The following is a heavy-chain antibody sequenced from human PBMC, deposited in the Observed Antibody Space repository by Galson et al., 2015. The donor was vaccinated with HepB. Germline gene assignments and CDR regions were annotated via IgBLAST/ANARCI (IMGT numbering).Heavy chain of an antibody. CDR3: ARDQVARRYCSSTSCYGYYYGMDV. D-gene: IGHD2-2*01. V-gene: IGHV6-1*01. Sequence: CAISGDSVSSNSAAWNWIRQPPSRGLEWLGRTYYRSKWYNDYAVSVKSRITINPDTSKNQFSLQLNSVTPEDTAVYYCARDQVARRYCSSTSCYGYYYGMDVWGQGTTVTVSS. CDR2: TYYRSKWYN. J-gene: IGHJ6*02. CDR1: GDSVSSNSAA.